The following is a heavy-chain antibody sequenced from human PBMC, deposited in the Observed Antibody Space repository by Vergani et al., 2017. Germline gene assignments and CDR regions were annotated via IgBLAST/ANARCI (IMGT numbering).Heavy chain of an antibody. CDR3: ARGKGNWFDP. J-gene: IGHJ5*02. Sequence: QVQLQESGPGLVKPSETLSLTCTVSGGSVSSGSYYWSWIRQPAGKGRECIGYIYYSGSTNYNPSLKSRVTISVDTSKNQFSLRLSSVTAADTAVYYCARGKGNWFDPWGQGTLVTVSS. CDR1: GGSVSSGSYY. CDR2: IYYSGST. V-gene: IGHV4-61*10.